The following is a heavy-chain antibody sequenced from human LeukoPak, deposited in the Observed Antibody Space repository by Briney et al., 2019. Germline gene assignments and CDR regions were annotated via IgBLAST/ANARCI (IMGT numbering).Heavy chain of an antibody. CDR1: GFTFSSYW. Sequence: GGSLRLSCAASGFTFSSYWMSWVRQAPGKGLEWVANIKQDGSEKYYVDSVKGRFTISRDNAKNSLYLQMNSLRAEDTAVYHCASVRNIGAAGPFDYWGQGTLVTVSS. CDR2: IKQDGSEK. CDR3: ASVRNIGAAGPFDY. V-gene: IGHV3-7*05. D-gene: IGHD6-13*01. J-gene: IGHJ4*02.